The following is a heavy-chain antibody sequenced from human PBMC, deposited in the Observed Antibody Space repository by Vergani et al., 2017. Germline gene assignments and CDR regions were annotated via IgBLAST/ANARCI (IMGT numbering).Heavy chain of an antibody. V-gene: IGHV3-74*01. D-gene: IGHD4-11*01. CDR3: ATVAYSNYGRGWFDP. J-gene: IGHJ5*02. CDR1: GFTFSSYW. CDR2: INSDGSST. Sequence: EVQLVESGGGLVQPGGSLRLSCAASGFTFSSYWMHWVRQAPGKGLVWVSRINSDGSSTSYADSVKGRFTISRDNAKNTLYLQMNSLRAEDTAVYYCATVAYSNYGRGWFDPWGQGTLVTVSS.